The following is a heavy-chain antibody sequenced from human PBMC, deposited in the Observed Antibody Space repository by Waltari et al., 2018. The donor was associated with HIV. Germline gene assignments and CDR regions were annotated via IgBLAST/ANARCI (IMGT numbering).Heavy chain of an antibody. CDR3: ASARETMGVDFDF. Sequence: QVQLVQSGAEVRTPGSSVKVSCKASGGPFTCYSIHWVRQAPGQGLEWMGRVIPMSGTAMKAQKFQARVTISADKSTTTAYMELTSLRTEDTAVYYCASARETMGVDFDFWGQGTLVTVSS. J-gene: IGHJ4*02. V-gene: IGHV1-69*08. CDR1: GGPFTCYS. CDR2: VIPMSGTA. D-gene: IGHD3-10*01.